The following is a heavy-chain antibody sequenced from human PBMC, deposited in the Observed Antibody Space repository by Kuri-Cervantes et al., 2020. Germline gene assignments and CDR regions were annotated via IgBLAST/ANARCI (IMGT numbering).Heavy chain of an antibody. Sequence: ASVKVSCKASGYTFTGHYMHWVRQAPGQGLEWMGWINPNSGGTNYAQKFQGRVTMTRDTSISTAYMELSRLRSDDTAVYYCAREALSPLLWSSGSGWFDPWGQGTLVTVSS. CDR3: AREALSPLLWSSGSGWFDP. V-gene: IGHV1-2*02. CDR2: INPNSGGT. CDR1: GYTFTGHY. J-gene: IGHJ5*02. D-gene: IGHD3-10*01.